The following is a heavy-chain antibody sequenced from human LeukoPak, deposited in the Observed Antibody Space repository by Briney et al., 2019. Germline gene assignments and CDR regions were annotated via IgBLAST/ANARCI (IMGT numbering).Heavy chain of an antibody. CDR2: KSSDGSNT. V-gene: IGHV3-74*01. D-gene: IGHD7-27*01. Sequence: GGSLRLSCAASGFDLSAYWMHWVRQVPGKGLVWVSRKSSDGSNTNYADSVKGRFTISRDNAKNTLYLQMNSLRAEDTAVYYCARGSNWGSLFDYWGQGTLVTVSS. CDR3: ARGSNWGSLFDY. J-gene: IGHJ4*02. CDR1: GFDLSAYW.